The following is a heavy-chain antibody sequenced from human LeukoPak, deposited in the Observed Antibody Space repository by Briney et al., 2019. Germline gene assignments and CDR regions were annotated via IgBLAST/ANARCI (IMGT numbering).Heavy chain of an antibody. V-gene: IGHV1-2*02. CDR2: INPNSGGT. CDR3: ARSRVIVVVPAATAYDY. D-gene: IGHD2-2*01. J-gene: IGHJ4*02. CDR1: GYTFTGYY. Sequence: ASVKVSCKASGYTFTGYYMHWVRQAPGQGLEWMGWINPNSGGTNYAQKFQGRVTMTRDTSINTAYMELSRLRSDDTAVYYCARSRVIVVVPAATAYDYWGQGTLVTVSS.